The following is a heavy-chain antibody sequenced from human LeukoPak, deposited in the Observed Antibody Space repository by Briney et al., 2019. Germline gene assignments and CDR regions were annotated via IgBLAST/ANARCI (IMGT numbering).Heavy chain of an antibody. D-gene: IGHD6-19*01. V-gene: IGHV4-39*01. CDR1: GGSISSSNYY. CDR3: ARHVDSSGWYRSYFDY. CDR2: IYNSGST. J-gene: IGHJ4*01. Sequence: SETLSLTCTASGGSISSSNYYWGWIRQPPGKGLEWIGSIYNSGSTYHDPSLKSRVTISVDTSKNQFSLKLSSVTAADTAVYYCARHVDSSGWYRSYFDYWGQEPWSASPQ.